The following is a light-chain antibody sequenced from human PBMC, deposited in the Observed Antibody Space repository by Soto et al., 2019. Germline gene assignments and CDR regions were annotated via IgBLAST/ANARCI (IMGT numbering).Light chain of an antibody. Sequence: QLVLTQPPSASASLGASVTLTCTLSSGYSNYKVDWYQQRPGKGPRFVMRVGTGGIVGSKGDGIPDRFSVLGSGLNRYPTIKNIQEEDESDYHCGADHGSGSNFVWVFGGGTKLTVL. V-gene: IGLV9-49*01. CDR1: SGYSNYK. J-gene: IGLJ3*02. CDR2: VGTGGIVG. CDR3: GADHGSGSNFVWV.